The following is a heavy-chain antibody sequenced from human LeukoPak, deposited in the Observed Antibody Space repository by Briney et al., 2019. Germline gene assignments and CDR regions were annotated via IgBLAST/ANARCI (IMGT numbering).Heavy chain of an antibody. D-gene: IGHD3-10*01. V-gene: IGHV4-39*01. Sequence: SETLSLTCTVSGGSISSSSHYWGWIRQPPGKGLEWIGSIYYSGSTYYNPSLKSRVTISVDTSKNQFSLKLSSVTAADTAVYYCARQVALWFGESFDPWGQGTLVTVSS. CDR2: IYYSGST. CDR3: ARQVALWFGESFDP. J-gene: IGHJ5*02. CDR1: GGSISSSSHY.